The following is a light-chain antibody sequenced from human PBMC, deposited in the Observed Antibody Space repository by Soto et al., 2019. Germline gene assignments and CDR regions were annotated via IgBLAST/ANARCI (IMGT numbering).Light chain of an antibody. V-gene: IGKV3-20*01. CDR1: QSVSGSY. CDR3: QQYGSTPT. J-gene: IGKJ1*01. Sequence: IVLTQSPGTLSLSPGERATLSCRASQSVSGSYLAWHQQKPGQAPRLLIYGASSRATGIPDRFTGSGSGTVFTLTISRLEPEDFAVYYCQQYGSTPTFGQGTKVEIK. CDR2: GAS.